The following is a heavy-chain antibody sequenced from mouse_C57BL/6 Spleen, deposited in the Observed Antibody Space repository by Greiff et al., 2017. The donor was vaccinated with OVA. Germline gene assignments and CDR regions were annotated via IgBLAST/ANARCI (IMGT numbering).Heavy chain of an antibody. Sequence: EVQRVESGGGLVKPGGSLKLSCAASGFTFSDYGMHWVRQAPEKGLEWVAYISSGSSTIHYADTVKGRFTFARDNAKTTLFLQMTSLGSEDTAMYYCATIITTVVAHFDYWGQGTTLTVSS. J-gene: IGHJ2*01. CDR3: ATIITTVVAHFDY. D-gene: IGHD1-1*01. CDR2: ISSGSSTI. CDR1: GFTFSDYG. V-gene: IGHV5-17*01.